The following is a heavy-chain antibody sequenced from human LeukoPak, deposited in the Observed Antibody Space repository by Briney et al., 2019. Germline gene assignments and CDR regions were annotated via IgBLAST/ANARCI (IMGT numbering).Heavy chain of an antibody. CDR3: VRGGTHYGYFDP. CDR2: INTDVSST. Sequence: PGGSLTLSCAASGFTFSSHWMHWVRQAPGKGLVWVSRINTDVSSTTYADSVKGRFTISRDNGRNTLYLQMNSLRADDTAVYYCVRGGTHYGYFDPWGRGILVIVSS. V-gene: IGHV3-74*03. J-gene: IGHJ5*02. D-gene: IGHD4-17*01. CDR1: GFTFSSHW.